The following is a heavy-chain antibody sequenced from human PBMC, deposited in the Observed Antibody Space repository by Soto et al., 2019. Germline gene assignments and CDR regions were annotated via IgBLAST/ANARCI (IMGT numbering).Heavy chain of an antibody. CDR1: GGNFSSYA. V-gene: IGHV1-69*13. D-gene: IGHD6-13*01. J-gene: IGHJ6*02. CDR2: IIPIFGTA. CDR3: ARIIAAAARVAVYNYYGMDV. Sequence: ASVKVSCKASGGNFSSYAISWVRQAPGQGLEWMGGIIPIFGTANCAQKFQGRVTITADESTSTAYMELSSLRSEDTAVYYCARIIAAAARVAVYNYYGMDVWGQGTTVTVSS.